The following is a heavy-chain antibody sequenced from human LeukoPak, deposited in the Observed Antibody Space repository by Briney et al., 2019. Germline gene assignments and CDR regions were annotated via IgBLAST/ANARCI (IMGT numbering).Heavy chain of an antibody. J-gene: IGHJ4*02. V-gene: IGHV1-18*01. CDR3: ARDLGSSGSNSAFDY. CDR2: ISAYNGNT. D-gene: IGHD1-26*01. Sequence: ASVRVSCKASGYTFTSYGISWVRQAPGQGLEWMGWISAYNGNTNYAQKLQGRVTMTTDTSTSTAYMELRSLRSDDTAVYYCARDLGSSGSNSAFDYWGQGTLVTVSS. CDR1: GYTFTSYG.